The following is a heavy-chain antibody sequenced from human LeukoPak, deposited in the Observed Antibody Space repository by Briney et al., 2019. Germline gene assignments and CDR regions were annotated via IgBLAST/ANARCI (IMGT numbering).Heavy chain of an antibody. V-gene: IGHV3-74*01. Sequence: PGGSLRLSCAASGFTFSSYWMHWVRQAPGKGLVWVSRINSDGSSTSYADSVKGRFTISRDNAKNTLYLQMNSLRAEDTAVYYCAKDRYRLVRGSIGYWGQGTLVTVSS. CDR2: INSDGSST. J-gene: IGHJ4*02. CDR3: AKDRYRLVRGSIGY. CDR1: GFTFSSYW. D-gene: IGHD3-10*01.